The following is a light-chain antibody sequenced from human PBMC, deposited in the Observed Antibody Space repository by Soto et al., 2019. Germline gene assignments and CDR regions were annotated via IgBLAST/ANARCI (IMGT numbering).Light chain of an antibody. CDR2: SNN. CDR1: SSNIGSNT. V-gene: IGLV1-44*01. Sequence: QSVLTQPPSASGTPGQRVTISCSGSSSNIGSNTVNWYQQLPGTAPKLLIYSNNQRPSGVPDRFSGSKSGTSASLAISGLLSEDEADYYCAAWDDSLNALFGGGTKVTVL. CDR3: AAWDDSLNAL. J-gene: IGLJ3*02.